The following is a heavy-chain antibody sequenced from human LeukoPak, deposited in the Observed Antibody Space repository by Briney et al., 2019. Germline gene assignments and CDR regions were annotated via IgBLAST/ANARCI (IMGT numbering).Heavy chain of an antibody. CDR3: ARDEGYYFDY. Sequence: GGSLRLSCAASGFTFSSYAMSWVRQAPGKGLEWVSAISGSGGSTYYADSVKGRFTISRDNSKNTLYLQMNSLRAEDTAVYFCARDEGYYFDYWGQGAPVTVPS. V-gene: IGHV3-23*01. J-gene: IGHJ4*02. CDR1: GFTFSSYA. CDR2: ISGSGGST.